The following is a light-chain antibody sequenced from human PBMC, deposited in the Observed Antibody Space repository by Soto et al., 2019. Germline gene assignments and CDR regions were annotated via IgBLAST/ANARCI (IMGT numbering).Light chain of an antibody. CDR3: QQYGSSLTWT. Sequence: EIVLTQSPATLSLSPGERATLSCRASQSISSSYLAWYQQKPGQAPRLLIYGASSRATGIPDRFSGSGSETDFTLTISRLEPEDFAVYYCQQYGSSLTWTFGQGTKVDIK. CDR1: QSISSSY. V-gene: IGKV3-20*01. J-gene: IGKJ1*01. CDR2: GAS.